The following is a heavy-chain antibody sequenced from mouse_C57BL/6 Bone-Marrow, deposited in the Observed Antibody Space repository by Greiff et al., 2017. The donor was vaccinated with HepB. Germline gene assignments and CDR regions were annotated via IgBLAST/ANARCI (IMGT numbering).Heavy chain of an antibody. CDR2: IDPNSGGT. CDR1: GYTFTSYW. J-gene: IGHJ3*01. Sequence: QVQLQQPGAELVKPGASVKLSCKASGYTFTSYWMHWVKQRPGRGLEWIGRIDPNSGGTKYNEKFKSKATLTVDKPSITAYMQLSSLTSEDSAVYYCARSSHYYGSSYGFAYWGQGTLVTVSA. CDR3: ARSSHYYGSSYGFAY. D-gene: IGHD1-1*01. V-gene: IGHV1-72*01.